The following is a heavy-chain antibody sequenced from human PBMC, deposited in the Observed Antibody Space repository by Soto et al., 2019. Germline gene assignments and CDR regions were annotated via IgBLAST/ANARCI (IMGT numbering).Heavy chain of an antibody. Sequence: GGSLRLSCAASGFTFSSYGMHWVRQAPGKGLEWVAVISYDGSNKYYADSVKGRFTISRDNSKNTLYLQMNSLRAEDTAVYYCAKVLDSSSSLGYYYGMDVWGQGTTVTVSS. CDR2: ISYDGSNK. D-gene: IGHD6-6*01. CDR3: AKVLDSSSSLGYYYGMDV. J-gene: IGHJ6*02. CDR1: GFTFSSYG. V-gene: IGHV3-30*18.